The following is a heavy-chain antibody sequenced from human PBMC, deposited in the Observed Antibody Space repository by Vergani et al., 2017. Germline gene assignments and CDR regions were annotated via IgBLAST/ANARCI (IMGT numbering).Heavy chain of an antibody. J-gene: IGHJ6*02. CDR1: GGSFSGYY. CDR3: ARAVPAASSYYYYYGMDV. Sequence: QVQLQQWGAGLLKPSETLSLTCAVYGGSFSGYYWSWIRQPPGKGLEWIGEINHSGSTNYNPSLKSRVTISVDTSKNQFPLKLSSVTAADTAVYYCARAVPAASSYYYYYGMDVWGQGTTVTVSS. CDR2: INHSGST. D-gene: IGHD2-2*01. V-gene: IGHV4-34*01.